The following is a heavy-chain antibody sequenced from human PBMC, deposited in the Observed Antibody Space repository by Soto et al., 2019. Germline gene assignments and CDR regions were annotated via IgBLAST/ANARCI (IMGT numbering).Heavy chain of an antibody. CDR2: INHSGST. CDR1: GGSFSGYY. CDR3: ARFKRQWLANGGLDP. V-gene: IGHV4-34*01. D-gene: IGHD6-19*01. J-gene: IGHJ5*02. Sequence: QVQLQQWGAGLLKPSETLSLTCAVYGGSFSGYYWSWICQPPGKGLEWIGEINHSGSTNYNPSLKRRVTISGDTSKNQFSLKLSSVTAADTAVYYCARFKRQWLANGGLDPWGQGTLVTVSS.